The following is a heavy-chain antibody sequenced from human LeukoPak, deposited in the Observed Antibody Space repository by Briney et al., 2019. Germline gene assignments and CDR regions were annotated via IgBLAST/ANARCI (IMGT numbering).Heavy chain of an antibody. V-gene: IGHV3-66*01. CDR3: ASLYGDYTGDGYY. Sequence: GGSLRLSCAASGFTVSSNYMSWVRQAPGKGLEWVSVIYSGGSTYYADSVKGRFTISRDNSKNTLYLQMNSLRAEDTAVYYCASLYGDYTGDGYYWGQGTLVTVSS. CDR1: GFTVSSNY. CDR2: IYSGGST. D-gene: IGHD4-17*01. J-gene: IGHJ4*02.